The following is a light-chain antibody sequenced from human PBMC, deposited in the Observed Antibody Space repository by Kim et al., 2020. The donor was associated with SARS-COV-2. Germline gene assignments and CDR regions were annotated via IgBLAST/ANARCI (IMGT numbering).Light chain of an antibody. Sequence: GQSITISCTGTSSDVGGYNYVFWYQQHPGKAPKLMIYDDSKRPAGVSNRFSGSKSGNTASLTISGLQAEDEDDYYCSSYTSSSTRVFGGGTQLTVL. CDR3: SSYTSSSTRV. J-gene: IGLJ3*02. V-gene: IGLV2-14*03. CDR1: SSDVGGYNY. CDR2: DDS.